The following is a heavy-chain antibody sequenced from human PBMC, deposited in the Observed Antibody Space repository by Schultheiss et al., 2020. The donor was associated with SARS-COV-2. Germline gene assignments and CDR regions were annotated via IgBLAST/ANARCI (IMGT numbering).Heavy chain of an antibody. D-gene: IGHD3-16*01. CDR1: GYSISSGYY. CDR2: IYHSGST. CDR3: ARLGWGASTNWFDP. Sequence: SETLSLTCTVSGYSISSGYYWGWIRQPPGKGLEWIGSIYHSGSTYYNPSLKSRVTISVDTSKNQFSLKLSSVTAADTAVYYCARLGWGASTNWFDPWGQGTLVTVSS. V-gene: IGHV4-38-2*02. J-gene: IGHJ5*02.